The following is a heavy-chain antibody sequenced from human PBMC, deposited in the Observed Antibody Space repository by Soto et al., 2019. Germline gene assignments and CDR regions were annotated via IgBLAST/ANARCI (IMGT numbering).Heavy chain of an antibody. J-gene: IGHJ4*02. CDR3: ARYNAASGTYYFDF. CDR1: GASVSSTYW. Sequence: SETLSLTCAVSGASVSSTYWWSWVRQPPGKGPEWIGEINHRGSANYDPSLKSRVTISVDISKSQFSLRLTSVTAADTAVYYCARYNAASGTYYFDFWGQGALVTVSS. CDR2: INHRGSA. D-gene: IGHD6-13*01. V-gene: IGHV4-4*02.